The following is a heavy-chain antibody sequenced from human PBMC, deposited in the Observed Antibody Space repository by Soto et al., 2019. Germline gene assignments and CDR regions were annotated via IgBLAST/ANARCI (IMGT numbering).Heavy chain of an antibody. CDR1: GFSLSTSGVG. Sequence: QITLKESGHTLVKPTQTLTLTCTFSGFSLSTSGVGVGWIRQPPGKALEWLALIYWDDDKRYSPSLKSRLTIPKDTPKNQVVLTMTNRDPVDTATYYCAHRRPRWYYDSIGYHNLGYGMDVWGQGTTVTVSS. V-gene: IGHV2-5*02. D-gene: IGHD3-22*01. J-gene: IGHJ6*02. CDR3: AHRRPRWYYDSIGYHNLGYGMDV. CDR2: IYWDDDK.